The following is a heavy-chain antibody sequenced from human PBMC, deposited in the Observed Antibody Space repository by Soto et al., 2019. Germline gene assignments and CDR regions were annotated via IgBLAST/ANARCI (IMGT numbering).Heavy chain of an antibody. D-gene: IGHD3-16*01. CDR2: TNESGGI. V-gene: IGHV4-34*01. CDR3: AIGRWGNKY. J-gene: IGHJ4*02. Sequence: QVQLQQWGTGLLKSSETLSLNCAVYGGSFSPYYWSWVRQPPGKGLEWIGETNESGGIYYNPSLTMRVTVSLESSKKQFSLEVKSVTAADTAVYYCAIGRWGNKYWGQGTLVTVSS. CDR1: GGSFSPYY.